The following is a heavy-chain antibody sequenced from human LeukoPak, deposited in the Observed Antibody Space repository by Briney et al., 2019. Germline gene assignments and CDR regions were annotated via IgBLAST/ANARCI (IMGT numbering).Heavy chain of an antibody. CDR2: ISYDGSNK. V-gene: IGHV3-30-3*01. Sequence: GGSLRLSCAASGFTFSSYAMHWVRQAPGKGLEWVAVISYDGSNKYYADSVKGRFTISRDNSKNTLYLQMNSLRAEDTAVYYCARDLSIAARPTGIDYWGQGTLVTVSS. D-gene: IGHD6-6*01. CDR3: ARDLSIAARPTGIDY. J-gene: IGHJ4*02. CDR1: GFTFSSYA.